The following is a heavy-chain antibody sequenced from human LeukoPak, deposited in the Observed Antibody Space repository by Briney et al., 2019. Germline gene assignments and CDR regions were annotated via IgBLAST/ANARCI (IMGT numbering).Heavy chain of an antibody. D-gene: IGHD2-15*01. CDR2: ISSNGGST. CDR3: ARGRYCSGGSCLLDY. Sequence: PGGSLRLSCAASGFTFSSYAMHWVRQAPGKGLEYVSAISSNGGSTYYANSVKGRFTISRDNSKNTLYLQVGSLRAEDMAVYYCARGRYCSGGSCLLDYWGQGTLVTVSS. CDR1: GFTFSSYA. J-gene: IGHJ4*02. V-gene: IGHV3-64*01.